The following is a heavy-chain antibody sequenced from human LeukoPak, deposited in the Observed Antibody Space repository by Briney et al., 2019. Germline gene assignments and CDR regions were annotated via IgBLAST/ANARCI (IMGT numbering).Heavy chain of an antibody. CDR3: AGGNPGIAGSGDHFDI. V-gene: IGHV3-23*01. CDR2: ISSSGVHT. CDR1: GFTFSSDS. D-gene: IGHD1-26*01. J-gene: IGHJ3*02. Sequence: PGGSLRLSCAASGFTFSSDSMAWCRQAPGRGREWVSSISSSGVHTYYAASVKGRVTISRDNSKNTLSLQMNTLRSEDTAIYYCAGGNPGIAGSGDHFDIWGQGTMVTVSS.